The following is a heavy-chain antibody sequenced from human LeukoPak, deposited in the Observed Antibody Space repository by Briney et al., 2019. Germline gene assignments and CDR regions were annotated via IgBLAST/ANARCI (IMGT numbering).Heavy chain of an antibody. V-gene: IGHV3-64D*06. D-gene: IGHD6-6*01. Sequence: GGSLTLSCSASGFTFSSYAMHWVRQAPGEGLESVSAISSNGGSTYYAASVKGRFTISRDNSKNTLYPQMSSLRAEDTAVYYCISIGYWGQGTLVTVSS. J-gene: IGHJ4*02. CDR1: GFTFSSYA. CDR3: ISIGY. CDR2: ISSNGGST.